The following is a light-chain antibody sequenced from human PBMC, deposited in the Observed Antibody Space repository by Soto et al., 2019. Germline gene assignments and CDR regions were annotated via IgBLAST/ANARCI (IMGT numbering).Light chain of an antibody. CDR3: LQYHYWWT. CDR1: QSISNN. J-gene: IGKJ1*01. V-gene: IGKV3-15*01. CDR2: GAS. Sequence: IVMTQSPATLSLSPGEKATLSCRASQSISNNFAWFQQKPGQVPRLLIYGASNRATGVSARFSGSGSGTEFTLTISSLQSEDFAVYYCLQYHYWWTFGQGTKVGIK.